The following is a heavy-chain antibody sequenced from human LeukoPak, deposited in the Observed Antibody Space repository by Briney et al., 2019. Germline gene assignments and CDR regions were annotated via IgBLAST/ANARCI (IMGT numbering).Heavy chain of an antibody. D-gene: IGHD7-27*01. CDR1: AFTFSSYE. J-gene: IGHJ4*02. CDR2: ISSRGTSI. CDR3: ARVHWGAFHFDF. V-gene: IGHV3-48*03. Sequence: GGSLRLSCAASAFTFSSYEMNWVRQAPGKGLEWVSYISSRGTSINYADSVKGRFTISRDNAKNSLYLQMNSLRVEDTAVYFCARVHWGAFHFDFWGQGTPVSVSS.